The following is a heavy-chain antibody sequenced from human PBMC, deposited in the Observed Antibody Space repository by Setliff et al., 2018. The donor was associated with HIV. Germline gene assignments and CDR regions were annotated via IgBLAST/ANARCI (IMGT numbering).Heavy chain of an antibody. D-gene: IGHD6-13*01. CDR2: IYYTGTT. Sequence: SETLSLTCNVSGVSISSHHWSWIRQHPGKGLEWIGYIYYTGTTKYNPSLESRVTISIDMSKDQLSLQLSSVTAAATAVYFCARSYSSSLNPSGWMDVWGKGTTVTVSS. J-gene: IGHJ6*04. CDR1: GVSISSHH. CDR3: ARSYSSSLNPSGWMDV. V-gene: IGHV4-59*11.